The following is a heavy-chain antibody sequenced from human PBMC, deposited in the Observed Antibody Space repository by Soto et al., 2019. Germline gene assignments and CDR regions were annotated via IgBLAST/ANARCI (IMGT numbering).Heavy chain of an antibody. D-gene: IGHD3-10*01. CDR3: VRTGDYGSRGFDY. CDR2: TYYRSKWFY. Sequence: QVQLQQSGPGLVKPSQTLSLTCAISGDTVSSNSATWNWIRQSPSSGLEWLGRTYYRSKWFYEYEMSVKSRITINPDTSENQFSLQLKSVTPEDTAVYFCVRTGDYGSRGFDYWGQGTLVTVSS. J-gene: IGHJ4*02. CDR1: GDTVSSNSAT. V-gene: IGHV6-1*01.